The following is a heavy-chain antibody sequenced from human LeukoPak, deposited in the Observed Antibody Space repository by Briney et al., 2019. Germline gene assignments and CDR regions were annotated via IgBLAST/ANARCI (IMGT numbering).Heavy chain of an antibody. CDR3: AKKVAAAPPYYYYGMDV. D-gene: IGHD6-13*01. J-gene: IGHJ6*02. CDR1: GFTFSSYA. CDR2: ISGSGGST. Sequence: EGSLRLSCAASGFTFSSYAMSWVRQAPGKGLEWVSAISGSGGSTYYADSVKGRFTISRDNSKNTLYLQMNSLRAEDTAVYYCAKKVAAAPPYYYYGMDVWGQGTTVTVSS. V-gene: IGHV3-23*01.